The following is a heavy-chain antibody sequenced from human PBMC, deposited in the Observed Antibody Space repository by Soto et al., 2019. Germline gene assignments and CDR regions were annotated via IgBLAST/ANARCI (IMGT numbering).Heavy chain of an antibody. V-gene: IGHV1-3*01. CDR3: ARDHGSGWYVFDY. Sequence: ASVKVSCKASGYTFTSYAMHWVRQAPGQRLEWMGWINAGNGNTKYSQKFQGWVTMTRDTSISTAYMELSRLRSDDTAVYYCARDHGSGWYVFDYWGQGTLVTVSS. CDR1: GYTFTSYA. J-gene: IGHJ4*02. D-gene: IGHD6-19*01. CDR2: INAGNGNT.